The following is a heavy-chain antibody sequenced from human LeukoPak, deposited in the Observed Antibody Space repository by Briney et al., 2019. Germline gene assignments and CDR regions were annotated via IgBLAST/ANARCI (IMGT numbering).Heavy chain of an antibody. D-gene: IGHD3-9*01. Sequence: GGSLRLSCAASGFTFSSYAMHWVRQAPGKGLEWVAVISYDGSNKYYADSVKGRFTISRDNSKNTLYLQMNSLRAEDTAVYYCARELSSGHDILTGYPDTPYGMDVWGKGTTVTVSS. CDR1: GFTFSSYA. CDR2: ISYDGSNK. J-gene: IGHJ6*04. CDR3: ARELSSGHDILTGYPDTPYGMDV. V-gene: IGHV3-30*04.